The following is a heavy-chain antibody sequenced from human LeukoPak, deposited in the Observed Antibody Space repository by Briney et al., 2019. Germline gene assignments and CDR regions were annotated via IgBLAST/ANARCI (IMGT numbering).Heavy chain of an antibody. V-gene: IGHV3-7*01. CDR2: TKQDGSEK. D-gene: IGHD3-22*01. Sequence: GGSLRLSCAASGFTFSSFWMCWVRQAPGKGLEWVANTKQDGSEKYYVDSVKGRFTISRDNAKNSLYLQLNSLRAEDTAVYYCARGGGYYDSSGYDYWGQGTLVTVSS. J-gene: IGHJ4*02. CDR3: ARGGGYYDSSGYDY. CDR1: GFTFSSFW.